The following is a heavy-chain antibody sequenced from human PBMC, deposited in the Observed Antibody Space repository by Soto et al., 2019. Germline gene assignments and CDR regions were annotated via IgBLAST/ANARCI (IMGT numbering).Heavy chain of an antibody. CDR1: SGSIGSSNW. Sequence: PSETLSLTCAVSSGSIGSSNWWSWFRQPPGKGLEWIGEIYHSGSTNYNPSLKSRVTISVDKSKNQFSLKLSSVTAADTAVYYCARASCFGGLYDFCRKSYYYYMDVWGKGTTVTVSS. CDR2: IYHSGST. D-gene: IGHD3-3*01. V-gene: IGHV4-4*02. J-gene: IGHJ6*03. CDR3: ARASCFGGLYDFCRKSYYYYMDV.